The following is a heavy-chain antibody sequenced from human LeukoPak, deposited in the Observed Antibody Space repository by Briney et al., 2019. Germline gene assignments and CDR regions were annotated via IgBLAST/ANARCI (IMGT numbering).Heavy chain of an antibody. D-gene: IGHD1-1*01. V-gene: IGHV3-7*05. J-gene: IGHJ4*02. CDR3: ARGQLPGNY. Sequence: GGSLRLSCAASGFTFSRHFMSWVRQAPGKGLEWVANIKEDGSEKYYVDSVKGRFTISRDNAKNSLYLQMNSLRAEDTAMYYCARGQLPGNYWGQGTLVTVSS. CDR1: GFTFSRHF. CDR2: IKEDGSEK.